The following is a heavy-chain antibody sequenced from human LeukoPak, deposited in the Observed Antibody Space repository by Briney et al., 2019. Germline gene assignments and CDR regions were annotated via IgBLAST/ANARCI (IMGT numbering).Heavy chain of an antibody. Sequence: GGSLRLSCAASGFSFWMHWVRQVPGKGLVWVSRINNDGSSTDYADSVKGRFTISRDNTKNTLYLQMNNLRAEDTAVYYCAGSQMSGYVTEYWGQRILVTLSS. CDR1: GFSFW. D-gene: IGHD5-12*01. CDR2: INNDGSST. V-gene: IGHV3-74*01. CDR3: AGSQMSGYVTEY. J-gene: IGHJ4*02.